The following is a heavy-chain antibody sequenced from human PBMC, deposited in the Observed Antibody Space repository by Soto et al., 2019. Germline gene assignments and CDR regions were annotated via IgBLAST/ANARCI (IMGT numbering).Heavy chain of an antibody. CDR2: ISAYNGNT. V-gene: IGHV1-18*01. Sequence: ASVKVSCKASGYTFTGDGISWLRQAPGQGLEWMGWISAYNGNTNYAQKLQGRVTMTTDTSTSTAYMELRSLRSDDTAVYYCARDVPGQWLVGPIDAFDIWGQGTMVTVSS. D-gene: IGHD6-19*01. CDR1: GYTFTGDG. CDR3: ARDVPGQWLVGPIDAFDI. J-gene: IGHJ3*02.